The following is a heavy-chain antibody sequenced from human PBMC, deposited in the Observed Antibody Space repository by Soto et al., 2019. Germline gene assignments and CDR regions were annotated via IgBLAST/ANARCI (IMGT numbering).Heavy chain of an antibody. J-gene: IGHJ4*02. D-gene: IGHD2-15*01. Sequence: GGSLRLSCAASGFTFSSYAMSWVRQAPGKGLEWVSAISGSGGSTYYADSVKGRFTISRDNSKNTLYLQMNSLRAEDTAVYSCARYTIVVVVAATMYNDLDYWGQGTLVTVSS. CDR3: ARYTIVVVVAATMYNDLDY. CDR1: GFTFSSYA. CDR2: ISGSGGST. V-gene: IGHV3-23*01.